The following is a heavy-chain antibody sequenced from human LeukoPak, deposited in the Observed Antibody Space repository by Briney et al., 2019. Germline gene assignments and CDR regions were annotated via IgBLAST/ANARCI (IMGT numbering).Heavy chain of an antibody. CDR3: ASGFSSSPYFDY. D-gene: IGHD6-6*01. J-gene: IGHJ4*02. CDR2: ITGSSSYI. Sequence: PGGSLRLSCAASGFTFSTYYMNWVRQAPGKGLEWVSFITGSSSYIYYTDSVKGGFTISRDNAKNSLFLQMNSLRDEDTAVYYCASGFSSSPYFDYWGQGTLVTVSS. V-gene: IGHV3-21*01. CDR1: GFTFSTYY.